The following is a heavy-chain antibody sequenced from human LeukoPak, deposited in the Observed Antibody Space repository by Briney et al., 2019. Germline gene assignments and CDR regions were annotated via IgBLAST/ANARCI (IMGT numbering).Heavy chain of an antibody. CDR2: ISSSSSII. Sequence: PGGSLRLSCAASGFTFINYGINWVRQAPGKGLEWISYISSSSSIIYYADSVRGRFTISRDNAKNSVYLQMNSLRAEDTAVYYCARGPITMVRGVIYYYYGMDVWGQGTTVTVSS. J-gene: IGHJ6*02. CDR3: ARGPITMVRGVIYYYYGMDV. V-gene: IGHV3-48*01. CDR1: GFTFINYG. D-gene: IGHD3-10*01.